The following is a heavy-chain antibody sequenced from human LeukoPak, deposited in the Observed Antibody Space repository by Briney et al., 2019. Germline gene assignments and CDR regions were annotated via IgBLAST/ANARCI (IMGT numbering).Heavy chain of an antibody. CDR2: INHSGST. CDR1: GGSFSGYY. J-gene: IGHJ4*02. D-gene: IGHD3-9*01. CDR3: ARRPRNDILTGTPFDY. V-gene: IGHV4-34*01. Sequence: SETLSLTCAVYGGSFSGYYWSWIRQPPGKGLEWIGEINHSGSTNYNPSLKSRVTISVGTSKNQFSLKLRSVTAADTAVYYCARRPRNDILTGTPFDYWGQEILVTVSS.